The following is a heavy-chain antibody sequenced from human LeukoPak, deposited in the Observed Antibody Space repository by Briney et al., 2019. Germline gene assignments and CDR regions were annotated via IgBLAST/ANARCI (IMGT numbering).Heavy chain of an antibody. V-gene: IGHV3-21*01. J-gene: IGHJ4*02. D-gene: IGHD6-13*01. CDR1: GFTFSSYS. CDR2: ISSSSSYI. Sequence: GGSLRLSCAASGFTFSSYSMNWVRQAQGKGLEWVSSISSSSSYIYYADSVKGRFTISRDNAKNSLYLQMNSLRAEDTAVYYCARQSIAAAEDYWGQGTLVTVSS. CDR3: ARQSIAAAEDY.